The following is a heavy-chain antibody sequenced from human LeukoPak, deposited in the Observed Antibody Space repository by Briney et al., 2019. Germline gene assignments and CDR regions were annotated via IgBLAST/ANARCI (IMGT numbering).Heavy chain of an antibody. Sequence: SETLSLTCTVSGGSISSSSYYWGWIRQPPGKGLVRIGSIYYSGSTYYNPSLKSRVTISVDTSKNQFSLKLSSVTAADTAVYYCATGRGPHIVVVPAAPGYFDYWGQGTLVTVSS. J-gene: IGHJ4*02. V-gene: IGHV4-39*07. CDR2: IYYSGST. CDR3: ATGRGPHIVVVPAAPGYFDY. D-gene: IGHD2-2*01. CDR1: GGSISSSSYY.